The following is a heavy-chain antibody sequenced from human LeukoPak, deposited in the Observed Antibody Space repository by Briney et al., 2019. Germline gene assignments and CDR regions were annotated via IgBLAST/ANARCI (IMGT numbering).Heavy chain of an antibody. CDR1: GGSISSYY. D-gene: IGHD4-11*01. V-gene: IGHV4-4*07. J-gene: IGHJ4*02. Sequence: PSETLSLTCTVSGGSISSYYRGWIRQPAGKGLEWIGRIYTSGSTNYNPSLKSRVTMSVDTSKNQFSLKLSSVTAADTAVYYCARSDNDYSSSYYFDYWGQGTLVTVSS. CDR3: ARSDNDYSSSYYFDY. CDR2: IYTSGST.